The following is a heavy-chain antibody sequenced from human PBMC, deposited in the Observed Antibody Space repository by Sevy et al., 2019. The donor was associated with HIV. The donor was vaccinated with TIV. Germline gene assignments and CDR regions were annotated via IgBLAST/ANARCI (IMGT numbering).Heavy chain of an antibody. V-gene: IGHV3-15*01. CDR1: GFTFTHAW. CDR2: IQSKIDGGTT. CDR3: TKSSHSPRVWRDFDPRFYFFYYGMDV. J-gene: IGHJ6*02. Sequence: GGSLRLSCAASGFTFTHAWMNWVRQAPGKGLEWVGRIQSKIDGGTTDFAAPVKGRFTISRDDSKNTWFLQMNSLKTEDAAGYYCTKSSHSPRVWRDFDPRFYFFYYGMDVWGQGTTVTVSS. D-gene: IGHD3-9*01.